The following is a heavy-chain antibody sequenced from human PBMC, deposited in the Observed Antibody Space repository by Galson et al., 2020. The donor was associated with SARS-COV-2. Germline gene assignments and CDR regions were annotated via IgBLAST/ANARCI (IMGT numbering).Heavy chain of an antibody. CDR2: ISSGSSYI. D-gene: IGHD3-16*01. CDR3: ARLGGMATTPNTYYYYGMDV. V-gene: IGHV3-21*01. CDR1: GFPFSSYS. Sequence: GGSLRLSCAASGFPFSSYSMIWVRQAPGKGLEWVSSISSGSSYIYYADSVRGRFSMSRDNPKNSLYLQMNSLRVEDTAVYYCARLGGMATTPNTYYYYGMDVWGQGTTGTVSS. J-gene: IGHJ6*02.